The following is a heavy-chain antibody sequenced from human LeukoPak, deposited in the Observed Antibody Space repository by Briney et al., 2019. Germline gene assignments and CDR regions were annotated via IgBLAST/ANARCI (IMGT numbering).Heavy chain of an antibody. CDR1: GGSFSGYY. CDR3: ARRITICGVVIS. CDR2: INHSGST. V-gene: IGHV4-34*01. J-gene: IGHJ5*02. Sequence: SETLSLTCAVYGGSFSGYYWSWIRQPPGKGLEWIGEINHSGSTNYNPSLKSRVTISVDTSKNQFSLKLSSVTAADTAVYYCARRITICGVVISWGQGTLVTVSS. D-gene: IGHD3-3*01.